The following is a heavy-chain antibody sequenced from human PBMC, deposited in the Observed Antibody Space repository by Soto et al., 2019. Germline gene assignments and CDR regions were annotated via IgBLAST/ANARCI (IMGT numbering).Heavy chain of an antibody. CDR2: ISWHSGSI. V-gene: IGHV3-9*01. CDR1: GFTFDDYS. J-gene: IGHJ4*01. D-gene: IGHD6-19*01. CDR3: ARGDLGAVAGYFEY. Sequence: EVQLVESGGGLVQPGGSLRLSCAASGFTFDDYSMHWVRQAPGRGLEWVSGISWHSGSIDYADSVKGRFTISRDNARNLLYLEMNSLRPEDPTLYYCARGDLGAVAGYFEYWGHGTVVTVSS.